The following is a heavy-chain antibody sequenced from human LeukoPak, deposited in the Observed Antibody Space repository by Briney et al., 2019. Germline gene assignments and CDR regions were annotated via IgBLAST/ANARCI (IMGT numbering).Heavy chain of an antibody. Sequence: SETLSLACTVSDGSISSSSYYWGWIRQPPGKGLEWIGSIYYSGSTYYNPSLKSRVTISVDTSKNQCSLRLSSVTAADTAIYYCARHPAPGIAAAGRYAFDYWGQGTLVTVSS. V-gene: IGHV4-39*01. J-gene: IGHJ4*02. CDR3: ARHPAPGIAAAGRYAFDY. D-gene: IGHD6-13*01. CDR2: IYYSGST. CDR1: DGSISSSSYY.